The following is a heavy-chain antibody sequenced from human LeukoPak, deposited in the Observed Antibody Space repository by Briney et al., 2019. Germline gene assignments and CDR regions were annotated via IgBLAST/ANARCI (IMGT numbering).Heavy chain of an antibody. V-gene: IGHV3-33*01. D-gene: IGHD2-21*02. J-gene: IGHJ4*02. Sequence: GRSLSLSCATSGFTFNRFGMHWVRQAPGKGLEWVAVIWYDGSNKDYADSVKGRFTISRDNSKNTLYLQMSGLRAEDTAVYYCAASAHIEVGTAPPPDYWGQGTLVTVTS. CDR3: AASAHIEVGTAPPPDY. CDR2: IWYDGSNK. CDR1: GFTFNRFG.